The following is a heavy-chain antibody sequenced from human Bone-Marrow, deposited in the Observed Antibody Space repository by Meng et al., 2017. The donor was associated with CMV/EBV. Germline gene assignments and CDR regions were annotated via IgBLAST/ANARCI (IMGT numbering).Heavy chain of an antibody. CDR2: INPSGGST. J-gene: IGHJ6*01. V-gene: IGHV1-46*01. CDR3: ARDPLKPAAIVDYYYYGMAV. CDR1: GYTFTSYY. D-gene: IGHD2-2*02. Sequence: ASVKVSCKASGYTFTSYYMHWVRQAPGQGLEWMGIINPSGGSTSYAQKFQGRVTMTRDTSTSTVYMELSSLRSEDTAVYYCARDPLKPAAIVDYYYYGMAVWGQGTTVTVSS.